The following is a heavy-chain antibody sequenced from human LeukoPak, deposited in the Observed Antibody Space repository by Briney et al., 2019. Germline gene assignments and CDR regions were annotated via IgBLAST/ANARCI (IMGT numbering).Heavy chain of an antibody. CDR2: IRSKANSYAT. Sequence: GGSLRLSCAASGFTFSSYGMHWVRQASGKGLEWVGRIRSKANSYATAYAASVKGRFTISRDDSKNTAYLQMNSLKTEDTAVYYCTRRGRSCSGGSCYEDYYYMDVWGKGTTVTISS. D-gene: IGHD2-15*01. V-gene: IGHV3-73*01. J-gene: IGHJ6*03. CDR3: TRRGRSCSGGSCYEDYYYMDV. CDR1: GFTFSSYG.